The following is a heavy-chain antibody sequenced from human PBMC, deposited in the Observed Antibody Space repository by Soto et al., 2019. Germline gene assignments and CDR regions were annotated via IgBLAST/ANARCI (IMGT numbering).Heavy chain of an antibody. Sequence: QVQLVQSGAEVKKPGSSVKVSCKASGGTFKTHALAWVRQAPGQGLEWMGGIIPMFGTPNYAQRFQARVTISADPSTSTTFMELSSPTSDDTAVYSCAREELANGYNWGFDSWGQGTLVTVSA. CDR3: AREELANGYNWGFDS. D-gene: IGHD5-12*01. CDR1: GGTFKTHA. CDR2: IIPMFGTP. V-gene: IGHV1-69*12. J-gene: IGHJ4*02.